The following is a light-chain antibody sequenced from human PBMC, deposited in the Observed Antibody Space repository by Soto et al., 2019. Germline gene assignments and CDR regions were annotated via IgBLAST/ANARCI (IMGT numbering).Light chain of an antibody. Sequence: QSVLTQPASVSGSPGQSITISCTGTTSDVGSDNRVSWYQQYAGKAPRLMIYEDVKRPSGVFNRFSGSKSGSTASLTISGLESEDEADYYCFSTAAGGTWLFGGGTKVTVL. J-gene: IGLJ2*01. CDR2: EDV. CDR3: FSTAAGGTWL. V-gene: IGLV2-23*01. CDR1: TSDVGSDNR.